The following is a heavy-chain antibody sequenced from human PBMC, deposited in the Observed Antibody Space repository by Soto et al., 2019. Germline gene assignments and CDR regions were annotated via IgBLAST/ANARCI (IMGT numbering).Heavy chain of an antibody. V-gene: IGHV4-39*01. CDR2: IYYSGST. D-gene: IGHD3-3*01. CDR1: GGSISSSSYY. Sequence: PSETLSLTCTVSGGSISSSSYYWGWIRQPPWKGLEWIGSIYYSGSTYYNPSLKSRVTISVDTSKNQFSLKLSSVTAADTAVYYCARQRAEITIFGVVINSYGMDVWGQGXTVTVYS. CDR3: ARQRAEITIFGVVINSYGMDV. J-gene: IGHJ6*02.